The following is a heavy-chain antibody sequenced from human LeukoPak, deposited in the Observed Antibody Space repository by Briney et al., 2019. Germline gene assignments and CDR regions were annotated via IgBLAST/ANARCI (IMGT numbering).Heavy chain of an antibody. CDR3: VRHTASAVAGHDAFDV. Sequence: GESLKISCEASGYIFTTYWIGWVRQKPGEGLEWMGIVYPVDYRTKYSPSFQGQVTISADRSINTGYLQWSSLKASDTAIYYCVRHTASAVAGHDAFDVWGQGTLVTVSS. J-gene: IGHJ3*01. D-gene: IGHD6-19*01. V-gene: IGHV5-51*01. CDR1: GYIFTTYW. CDR2: VYPVDYRT.